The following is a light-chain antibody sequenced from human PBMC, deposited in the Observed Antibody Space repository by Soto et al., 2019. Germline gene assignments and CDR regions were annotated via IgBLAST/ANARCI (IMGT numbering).Light chain of an antibody. V-gene: IGKV3D-15*01. CDR2: GAS. CDR1: QSVRTK. CDR3: QQYNKWPAEIT. Sequence: ETVMTQSPATLSVSPGERATLSCRASQSVRTKLAWYQQKPGQAPRLLIYGASSRATGIPARFSGSGSGTEFTLTISSPQYEDSGVYYCQQYNKWPAEITFGQGTRLEIK. J-gene: IGKJ5*01.